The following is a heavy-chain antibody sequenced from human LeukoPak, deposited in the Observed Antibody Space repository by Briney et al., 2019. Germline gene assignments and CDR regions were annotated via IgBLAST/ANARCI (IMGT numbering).Heavy chain of an antibody. CDR2: IKQDGGEK. CDR3: ARGCCGAFDI. J-gene: IGHJ3*02. CDR1: GFTFSNFW. V-gene: IGHV3-7*01. D-gene: IGHD2-21*01. Sequence: GGSLRLSCAASGFTFSNFWMTWVRQAPGKGLEWVANIKQDGGEKYYVDSVKGRFTISRDNAKKSLYLQMNSLRAEDTAVYYCARGCCGAFDIWGQGTMVTVSS.